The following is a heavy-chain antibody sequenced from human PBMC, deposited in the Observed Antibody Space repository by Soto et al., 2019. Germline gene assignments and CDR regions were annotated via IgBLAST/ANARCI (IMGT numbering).Heavy chain of an antibody. D-gene: IGHD2-15*01. CDR2: ISYDGGNK. CDR3: ARDLGDPLGYCSGGSCYSAGYYGMDV. V-gene: IGHV3-30-3*01. CDR1: GFTFSSYA. Sequence: QVQLVESGGGVVQPGRSLRLSCAASGFTFSSYAMHWVRQAPGKGLEWVAVISYDGGNKYYADSVKGRFTISRDNSKNTLYLQMNILRAEDTAVYYCARDLGDPLGYCSGGSCYSAGYYGMDVWGQGTTVTVSS. J-gene: IGHJ6*02.